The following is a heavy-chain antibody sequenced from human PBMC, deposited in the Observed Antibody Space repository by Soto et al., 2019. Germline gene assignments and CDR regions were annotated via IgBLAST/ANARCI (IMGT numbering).Heavy chain of an antibody. D-gene: IGHD1-1*01. CDR2: ISDRGDTT. CDR1: GFTICSNA. J-gene: IGHJ4*02. Sequence: EVQLLESGGGLVQPGGSLRPSCAASGFTICSNAMSWVRQAPGKGLKWVSPISDRGDTTHYADTVKGRFTISRDTSKNTLYLQLNALRADDTAVYYCAKDKPGTTSFDYWGQGTLVTVSS. CDR3: AKDKPGTTSFDY. V-gene: IGHV3-23*01.